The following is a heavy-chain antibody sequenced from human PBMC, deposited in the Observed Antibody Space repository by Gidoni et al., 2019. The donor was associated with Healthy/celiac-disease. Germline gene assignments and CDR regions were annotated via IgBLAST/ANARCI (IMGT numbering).Heavy chain of an antibody. Sequence: QVQLVESGGGVVQPGRSLRLSCAASGFPFSSYAMHWVRQAPGKGLEWVAVISYDGSNKYYADSVKGRFTISRDNSKNTLYLQMNSLRAEDTAVYYCARDPQGNYYFDYWGQGTLVTVSS. CDR2: ISYDGSNK. J-gene: IGHJ4*02. CDR3: ARDPQGNYYFDY. CDR1: GFPFSSYA. V-gene: IGHV3-30*01. D-gene: IGHD3-10*01.